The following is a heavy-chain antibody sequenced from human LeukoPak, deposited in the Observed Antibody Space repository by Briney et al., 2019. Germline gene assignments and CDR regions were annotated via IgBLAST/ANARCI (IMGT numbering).Heavy chain of an antibody. V-gene: IGHV5-51*01. CDR3: ARPYYYDSSGYQCYFDC. CDR2: IYPGDSDT. D-gene: IGHD3-22*01. J-gene: IGHJ4*02. Sequence: GESPKISCKGSGYSFTSYWIGWVRQMPGKGLEWMGIIYPGDSDTRYSPSFQGQATISADKSISTAYLQWGSLKASDTAMYYCARPYYYDSSGYQCYFDCWGQGTLVTVSS. CDR1: GYSFTSYW.